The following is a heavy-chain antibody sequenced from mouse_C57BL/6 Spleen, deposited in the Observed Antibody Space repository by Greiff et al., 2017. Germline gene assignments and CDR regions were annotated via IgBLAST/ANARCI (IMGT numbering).Heavy chain of an antibody. J-gene: IGHJ4*01. CDR2: IYPGSGST. CDR3: ARGDGVYAMDY. Sequence: QVQLKQSGAELVRPGASVKLSCKASGYTFTDYYINWVKQRPGQGLEWIGDIYPGSGSTNYNEKFKSKATLTVDTSSSTAYMPLSSLTSEDSAVYYCARGDGVYAMDYWGQGTSVTVSS. D-gene: IGHD1-1*02. V-gene: IGHV1-55*01. CDR1: GYTFTDYY.